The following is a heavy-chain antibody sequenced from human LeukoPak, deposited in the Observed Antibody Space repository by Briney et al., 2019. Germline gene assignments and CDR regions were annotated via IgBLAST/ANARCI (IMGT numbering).Heavy chain of an antibody. J-gene: IGHJ4*02. CDR3: ARAANTYYYGSGSYYNGHFDC. CDR2: INSDGSST. D-gene: IGHD3-10*01. CDR1: GFTFSSYW. V-gene: IGHV3-74*01. Sequence: PGGSLRLSCAASGFTFSSYWMHWVRQAPGKGLVWVSRINSDGSSTSYADSVKGRFTISRDNAKNTLYLQMNSLRAEDTAVYYCARAANTYYYGSGSYYNGHFDCWGQGTLVTVSS.